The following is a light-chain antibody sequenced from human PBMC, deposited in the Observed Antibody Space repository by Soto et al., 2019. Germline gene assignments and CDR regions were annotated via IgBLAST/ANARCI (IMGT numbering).Light chain of an antibody. CDR3: QSYESSLSGWI. J-gene: IGLJ2*01. V-gene: IGLV1-40*01. CDR2: GNT. Sequence: QTVVTQPPSVSGAPGQRVTISCTGSSSNIGAGHEVHWYQQIPGTAPKLLIYGNTNRPSGVPDRFSASKSGTSASLAITGLQAEDEADYYCQSYESSLSGWIFGGGTKLTVL. CDR1: SSNIGAGHE.